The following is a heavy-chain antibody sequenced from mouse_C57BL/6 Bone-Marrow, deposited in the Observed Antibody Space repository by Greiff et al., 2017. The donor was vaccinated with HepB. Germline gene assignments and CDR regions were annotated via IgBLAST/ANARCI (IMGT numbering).Heavy chain of an antibody. CDR1: GYAFSSSW. Sequence: VQVVESGPELVKPGASVKISCKASGYAFSSSWMNWVKQRPGKGLEWIGRIYPGDGDTNYNGKFKGKATLTADKSSSTAYMQLSSLTSEDSAVYFCARRDYGSSDYWGQGTTLTVSS. D-gene: IGHD1-1*01. CDR2: IYPGDGDT. CDR3: ARRDYGSSDY. J-gene: IGHJ2*01. V-gene: IGHV1-82*01.